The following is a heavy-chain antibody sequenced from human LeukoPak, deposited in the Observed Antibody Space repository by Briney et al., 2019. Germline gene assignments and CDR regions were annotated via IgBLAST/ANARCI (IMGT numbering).Heavy chain of an antibody. J-gene: IGHJ3*02. CDR2: IIPIFGTA. D-gene: IGHD3-22*01. CDR1: GGTFSSYA. Sequence: APVKVSCKASGGTFSSYAISWVRQAPGQGLEWMGGIIPIFGTANYAQKFQGRVTITTDESTSTAYMELSSLRSEDTAVYYCARDAYYYDSSRSRPIDAFDIWGQGTMVTVSS. CDR3: ARDAYYYDSSRSRPIDAFDI. V-gene: IGHV1-69*05.